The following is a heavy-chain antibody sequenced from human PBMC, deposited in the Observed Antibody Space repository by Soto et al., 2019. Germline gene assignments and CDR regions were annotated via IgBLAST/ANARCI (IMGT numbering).Heavy chain of an antibody. CDR2: IYYSGNT. D-gene: IGHD3-16*01. J-gene: IGHJ5*02. Sequence: PSETLSLTCTVSGVSISSGGYYWNWIRQHPGRGLEWIGYIYYSGNTYYNPSLESRVTISVDTSKNQFSLKLTSVTAADTAVYYCARAPYDYPAKFDPWGQGTLVTVSS. V-gene: IGHV4-31*03. CDR3: ARAPYDYPAKFDP. CDR1: GVSISSGGYY.